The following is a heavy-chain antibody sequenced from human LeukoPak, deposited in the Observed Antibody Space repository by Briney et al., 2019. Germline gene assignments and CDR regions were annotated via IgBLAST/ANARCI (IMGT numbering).Heavy chain of an antibody. D-gene: IGHD3-22*01. J-gene: IGHJ4*02. CDR2: IIPLFGAK. Sequence: SVKLSRDASGGTFSIYAISGVRHPPGQGLEGMGKIIPLFGAKKYTQKSYGRDTITTDESQTTAYMDVRRLRSENTGVYLCACARSYYDSSGFLDYWGQGTLDTVSS. CDR3: ACARSYYDSSGFLDY. CDR1: GGTFSIYA. V-gene: IGHV1-69*05.